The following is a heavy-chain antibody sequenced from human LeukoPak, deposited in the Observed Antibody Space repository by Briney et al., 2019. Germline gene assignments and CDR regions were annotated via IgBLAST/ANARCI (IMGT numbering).Heavy chain of an antibody. J-gene: IGHJ4*02. D-gene: IGHD3-10*02. V-gene: IGHV4-39*01. CDR1: GGSISSNSYY. CDR2: IYYSGST. CDR3: ARRRTMFGYFAGEFDY. Sequence: SETLSLTCTVSGGSISSNSYYWGWIRQPPGKGLEWIGSIYYSGSTNNNPSLESRVTISVDTSKNQFSLKLSSVTATDTAVYYCARRRTMFGYFAGEFDYWGQGTLVTVSS.